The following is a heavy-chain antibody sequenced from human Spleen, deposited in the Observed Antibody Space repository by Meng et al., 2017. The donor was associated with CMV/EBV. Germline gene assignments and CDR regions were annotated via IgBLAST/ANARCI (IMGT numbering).Heavy chain of an antibody. Sequence: GESLKISCAASGFTFSSYWMHWVRQAPGKGLVWVSRINSDGSSATYADSVKGRFTISRDNSKNTLYLQMNSLRAEDTAVYYCAKEFIVDPQMRFDYYYGMDVWGQGTTVTVSS. CDR3: AKEFIVDPQMRFDYYYGMDV. V-gene: IGHV3-74*01. CDR1: GFTFSSYW. D-gene: IGHD2-15*01. CDR2: INSDGSSA. J-gene: IGHJ6*02.